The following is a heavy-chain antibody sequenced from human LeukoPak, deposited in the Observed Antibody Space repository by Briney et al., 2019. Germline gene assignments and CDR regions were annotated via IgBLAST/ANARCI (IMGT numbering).Heavy chain of an antibody. Sequence: ASVKVSCKASGYTFTGYYMHWVRQAPGQRLEWMGWINPNSGGTKYAQKFQGRVTMTRDTSISTAYMELSRLRSDDTAVYYCARGAKYYYDSSGSFDYWGQGTLVTVSS. CDR1: GYTFTGYY. CDR2: INPNSGGT. V-gene: IGHV1-2*02. D-gene: IGHD3-22*01. CDR3: ARGAKYYYDSSGSFDY. J-gene: IGHJ4*02.